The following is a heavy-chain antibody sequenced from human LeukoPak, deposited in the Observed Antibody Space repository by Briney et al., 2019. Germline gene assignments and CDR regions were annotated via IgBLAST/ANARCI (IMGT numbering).Heavy chain of an antibody. V-gene: IGHV3-74*01. CDR1: GFTFSSYS. D-gene: IGHD6-25*01. J-gene: IGHJ4*02. CDR3: ARDYYGSADY. Sequence: GGSLRLSCAASGFTFSSYSMNWVRQAPGKGLVWVSRINIGGSTTTYADSVKGRFTISRDNAKKTLYLQMNSLRAEDTAIYYCARDYYGSADYWGQGTLVSVSS. CDR2: INIGGSTT.